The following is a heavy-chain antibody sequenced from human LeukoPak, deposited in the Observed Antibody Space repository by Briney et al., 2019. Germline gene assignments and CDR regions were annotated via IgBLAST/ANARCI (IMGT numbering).Heavy chain of an antibody. Sequence: ASVKVSCKASGYTFTGYYMHWVRQAPGQGLEWMGWTNPNSGGTNYAQKFQGRVTITADKSTSTAYMELSSLRSEDTAVYYCARDLGRGYSGYDYVGVFYYYMDVWGKGTTVTVSS. CDR2: TNPNSGGT. J-gene: IGHJ6*03. CDR1: GYTFTGYY. V-gene: IGHV1-2*02. CDR3: ARDLGRGYSGYDYVGVFYYYMDV. D-gene: IGHD5-12*01.